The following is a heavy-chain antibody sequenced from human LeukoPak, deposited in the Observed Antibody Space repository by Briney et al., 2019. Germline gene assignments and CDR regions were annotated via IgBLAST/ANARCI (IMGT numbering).Heavy chain of an antibody. Sequence: GGSLRLSCAASGFTFSSYAMHWVRQAPGKGLEWVAVISYDGSNKYYADSVKGRFIISRDNSKNTLYLQMNSLRAEDTAVYYCARDRSYGPFYYYYGMDVWGQGTTVTVSS. CDR3: ARDRSYGPFYYYYGMDV. D-gene: IGHD5-18*01. CDR1: GFTFSSYA. J-gene: IGHJ6*02. CDR2: ISYDGSNK. V-gene: IGHV3-30-3*01.